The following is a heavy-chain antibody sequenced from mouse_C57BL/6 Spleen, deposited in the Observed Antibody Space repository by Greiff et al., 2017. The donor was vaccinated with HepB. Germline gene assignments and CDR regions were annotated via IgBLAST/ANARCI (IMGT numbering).Heavy chain of an antibody. Sequence: VKLQESGPGLVAPSQSLSITCTASGFSLTSYGVHWVRQPPGKGLEWLVVIWSDGSTTYNSALKSRLSISKDNSKSQVFLKMNSLQTDDTAMYYCARDPSYDGYFEGYAMDYWGQGTSATVSS. J-gene: IGHJ4*01. V-gene: IGHV2-6*03. CDR3: ARDPSYDGYFEGYAMDY. CDR1: GFSLTSYG. D-gene: IGHD2-3*01. CDR2: IWSDGST.